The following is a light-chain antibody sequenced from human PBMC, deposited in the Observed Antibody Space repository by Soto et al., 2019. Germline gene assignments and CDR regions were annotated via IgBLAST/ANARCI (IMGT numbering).Light chain of an antibody. CDR2: GAS. CDR3: QQYNTWPPYT. V-gene: IGKV3-15*01. Sequence: EIVMTQSPATLSVSPGERATLSCRASQSVSSNLAWYQQKPGQAPRLLIYGASTRATGIPARFSGSGSGTEFTLTISSLQYEDFAVYYCQQYNTWPPYTFGQGTQLEIQ. CDR1: QSVSSN. J-gene: IGKJ2*01.